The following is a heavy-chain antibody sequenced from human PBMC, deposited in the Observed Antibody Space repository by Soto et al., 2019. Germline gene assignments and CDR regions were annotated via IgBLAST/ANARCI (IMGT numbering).Heavy chain of an antibody. J-gene: IGHJ5*02. Sequence: QVQLVQSGAEEKKPGASVKVSCKASGYTFTSYAMHWVRQAPGQRLEWMGWINAGNGNTKYSQKFQGRVNITRDTAASTGYKELSRLRTEDTAVYICTRHRQQLNWFDPWGQANMVTVAS. CDR1: GYTFTSYA. CDR3: TRHRQQLNWFDP. V-gene: IGHV1-3*05. CDR2: INAGNGNT. D-gene: IGHD6-13*01.